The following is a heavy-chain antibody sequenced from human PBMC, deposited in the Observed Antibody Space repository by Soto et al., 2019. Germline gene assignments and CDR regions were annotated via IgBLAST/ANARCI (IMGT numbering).Heavy chain of an antibody. J-gene: IGHJ4*02. V-gene: IGHV1-46*01. CDR1: GYTLTSYY. CDR3: ARDPYDYGDYDLDY. Sequence: GASVKVSCKASGYTLTSYYLHWVRQAPGQGLEWMGVMNPSAYTASYSQRFQGRVSMTRDTSTSTVYMELSSLRSDDTAVYYCARDPYDYGDYDLDYWGQGTLVTVSS. CDR2: MNPSAYTA. D-gene: IGHD4-17*01.